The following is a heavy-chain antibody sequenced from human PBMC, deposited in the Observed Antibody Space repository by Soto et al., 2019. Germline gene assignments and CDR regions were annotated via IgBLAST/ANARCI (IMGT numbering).Heavy chain of an antibody. D-gene: IGHD3-9*01. CDR3: ARVLAPYDILTGYYSRPYYGMDV. J-gene: IGHJ6*02. CDR1: RGSISSYY. Sequence: XETLSLPYTVSRGSISSYYWSWIRQPPGKGLEWIGYIYYSGSTNYNPSLKSRVTISVDTSKNQSSLKLSSVTAADTAVYYCARVLAPYDILTGYYSRPYYGMDVWGQGTTVTVSS. V-gene: IGHV4-59*01. CDR2: IYYSGST.